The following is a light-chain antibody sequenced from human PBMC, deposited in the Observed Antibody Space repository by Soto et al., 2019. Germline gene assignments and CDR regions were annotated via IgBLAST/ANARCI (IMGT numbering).Light chain of an antibody. CDR3: AAWDDNLSGLV. CDR2: RAD. J-gene: IGLJ2*01. CDR1: SSNIGSNY. V-gene: IGLV1-47*01. Sequence: QAVLTQPPSASGTPGQTVTISCSGGSSNIGSNYVYWYHQLPGAAPRLLMYRADQRPSGVPDRFSGSKSGTSASLAISGLRSEDEADYYCAAWDDNLSGLVFGGGTKLTVL.